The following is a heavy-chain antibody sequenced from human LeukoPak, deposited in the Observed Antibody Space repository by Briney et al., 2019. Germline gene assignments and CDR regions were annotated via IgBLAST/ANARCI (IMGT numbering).Heavy chain of an antibody. V-gene: IGHV4-4*07. CDR1: GDSFSRYY. D-gene: IGHD6-19*01. CDR3: AGRDQTTGWSFEY. CDR2: IYASGST. Sequence: SETLSLTCVVSGDSFSRYYWSRIRPPAGKGLEWIGQIYASGSTIYNPSLASRVTLSIDTSQKQFSLKVRSVTAADTAVYYCAGRDQTTGWSFEYWGQGSQVIVSS. J-gene: IGHJ4*02.